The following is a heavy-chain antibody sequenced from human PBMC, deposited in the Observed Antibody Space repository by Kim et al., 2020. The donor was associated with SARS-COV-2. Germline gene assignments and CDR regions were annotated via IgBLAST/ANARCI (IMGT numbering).Heavy chain of an antibody. CDR1: GGSLSDYY. CDR2: IYYRGNT. D-gene: IGHD1-7*01. CDR3: AELAKNGHIDN. J-gene: IGHJ4*01. V-gene: IGHV4-59*03. Sequence: SETLSLTCTVSGGSLSDYYWTWIRQPPGKGLEWIGNIYYRGNTNYNPSLRSRVTMSVDTSKNQFSWKRTLWTAATPSIYNVAELAKNGHIDNWG.